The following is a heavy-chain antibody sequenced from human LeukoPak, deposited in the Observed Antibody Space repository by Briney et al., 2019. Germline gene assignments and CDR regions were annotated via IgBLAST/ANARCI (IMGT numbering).Heavy chain of an antibody. Sequence: GGSLRLSCVVSGFTLSTYSINWVRQAPGKGLECVSSISSKSRYIYYADSVKGRFTISRDNAKNSLSLQMNSLRAEDTAVYYCARCSGSSTYHSDDYWGQGTLVTVSS. D-gene: IGHD2-15*01. CDR2: ISSKSRYI. CDR3: ARCSGSSTYHSDDY. V-gene: IGHV3-21*01. J-gene: IGHJ4*02. CDR1: GFTLSTYS.